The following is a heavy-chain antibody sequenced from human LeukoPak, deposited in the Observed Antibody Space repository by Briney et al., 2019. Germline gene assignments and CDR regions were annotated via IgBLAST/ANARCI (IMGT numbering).Heavy chain of an antibody. CDR2: ISGSDETT. CDR1: GFTFSSSG. J-gene: IGHJ3*01. D-gene: IGHD6-13*01. Sequence: GGSLRLSCAASGFTFSSSGMSWVRQAPGKGLKWVSSISGSDETTYYADSVKGRFTISRDNSKNTLYLQMNSLRAEDTAVYYCANNRYSSRWRGAFDVWGQGTMVTVSS. V-gene: IGHV3-23*01. CDR3: ANNRYSSRWRGAFDV.